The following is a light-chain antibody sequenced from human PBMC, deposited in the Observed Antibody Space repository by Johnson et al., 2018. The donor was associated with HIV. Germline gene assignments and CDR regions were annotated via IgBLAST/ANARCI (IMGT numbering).Light chain of an antibody. V-gene: IGLV1-51*01. CDR3: GTWDSSLSAGV. CDR2: DNN. CDR1: SSNIGNNY. J-gene: IGLJ1*01. Sequence: QSVLTQPPSVSAAPGQRVTISCSGSSSNIGNNYVSWYQQLPGTAPKLLIYDNNKRPSGIPDRFSGSTSGTSATLGLTGLPTGDEADYYCGTWDSSLSAGVFGTGTKVTVL.